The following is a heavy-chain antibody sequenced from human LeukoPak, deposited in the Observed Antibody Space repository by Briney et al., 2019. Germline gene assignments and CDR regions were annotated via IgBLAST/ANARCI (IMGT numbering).Heavy chain of an antibody. J-gene: IGHJ3*02. D-gene: IGHD7-27*01. V-gene: IGHV1-2*02. CDR1: GYTLTGYF. Sequence: GASVNVSCKASGYTLTGYFMHWVRQAPGQGLEWMGWINPNSGGTNYAQKFQGRVTMTTDTSISTAYMELSRLTSDDTAVYYCARDILTDDAFDIWGQGTMVTVSS. CDR2: INPNSGGT. CDR3: ARDILTDDAFDI.